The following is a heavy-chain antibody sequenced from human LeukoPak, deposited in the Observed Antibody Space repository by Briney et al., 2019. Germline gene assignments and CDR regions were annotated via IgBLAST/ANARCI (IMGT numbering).Heavy chain of an antibody. D-gene: IGHD6-13*01. CDR3: ARVSGTAAAGTVVF. J-gene: IGHJ4*02. V-gene: IGHV3-20*04. CDR2: INWNGGST. CDR1: GFTFDDYG. Sequence: GGSLRLSCAASGFTFDDYGMSWVRQAPGKGLERGSGINWNGGSTGYADSVKGRFTISRDNAKNSLYLQMNSLRAEDTALYYCARVSGTAAAGTVVFWGQGTLVTVSS.